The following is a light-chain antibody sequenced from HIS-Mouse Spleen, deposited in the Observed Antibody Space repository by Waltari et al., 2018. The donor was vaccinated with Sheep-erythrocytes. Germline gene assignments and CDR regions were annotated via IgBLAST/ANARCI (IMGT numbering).Light chain of an antibody. V-gene: IGLV1-51*01. CDR3: GTWDSSLSAGV. Sequence: QSVLTQPPSVSAAPGQKFTISCSASSSNIGNNYASWYQQLPGTAPKLLIYDNNKRPSGIPDRFSGSKSGTSATLGITGLQTGDEADYYCGTWDSSLSAGVFGGGTKLTVL. CDR2: DNN. J-gene: IGLJ2*01. CDR1: SSNIGNNY.